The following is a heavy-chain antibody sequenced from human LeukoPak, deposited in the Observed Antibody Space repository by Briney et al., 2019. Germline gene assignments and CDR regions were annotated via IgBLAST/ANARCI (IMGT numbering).Heavy chain of an antibody. CDR1: GGSFSGYY. J-gene: IGHJ4*02. CDR3: ASPGSGYYYWDY. Sequence: SETLSLTCAVYGGSFSGYYWSWIRQPPGKGLEWIGEINHSGSTNYNPSLKSRVTISVDTSKNQFSLKLSSVTAADTAVYYCASPGSGYYYWDYWGQGTLVTVSS. CDR2: INHSGST. D-gene: IGHD3-22*01. V-gene: IGHV4-34*01.